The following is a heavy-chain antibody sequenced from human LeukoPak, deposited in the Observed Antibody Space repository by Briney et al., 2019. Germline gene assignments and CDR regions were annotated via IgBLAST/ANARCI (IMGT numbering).Heavy chain of an antibody. V-gene: IGHV4-59*01. CDR1: GGSISSYY. D-gene: IGHD6-13*01. CDR2: IYYSGST. Sequence: SETLSLTCTVSGGSISSYYWSWIRQPPGKGLEWIGYIYYSGSTNYNPSLKSRVTISVDTSKNQFSLKLSSVTAADTAVYYCARVGVRGIAAAGSDYWGQGTLVTVSS. J-gene: IGHJ4*02. CDR3: ARVGVRGIAAAGSDY.